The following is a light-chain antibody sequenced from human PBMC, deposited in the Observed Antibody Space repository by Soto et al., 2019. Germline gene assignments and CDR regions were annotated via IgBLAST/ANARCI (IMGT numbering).Light chain of an antibody. V-gene: IGKV3-15*01. Sequence: EFVLTQSPGTLSLSPGERATLSCRASQSLTNSFIAWYQQRPGQAPRLLIYGASTRATGIPARFSGSGSGTEFTLTISSLQSEDFAVYYCQQYNNWPSWTFGQGTKVEIK. CDR3: QQYNNWPSWT. J-gene: IGKJ1*01. CDR2: GAS. CDR1: QSLTNS.